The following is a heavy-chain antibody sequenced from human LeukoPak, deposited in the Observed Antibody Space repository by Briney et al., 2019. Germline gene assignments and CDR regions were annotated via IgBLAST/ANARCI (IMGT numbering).Heavy chain of an antibody. Sequence: PGGSLRLSCAASGITFSDYYMSWIRQAPGKGLEWVSYSSSSGSTIYYADSVKGRFTVSRDNAKNSLYLQMNSLRAEDTAVYYCAIAAAASDSSTWGYYYYYYMDVWGKGTTVIVSS. D-gene: IGHD6-13*01. CDR3: AIAAAASDSSTWGYYYYYYMDV. CDR2: SSSSGSTI. CDR1: GITFSDYY. V-gene: IGHV3-11*01. J-gene: IGHJ6*03.